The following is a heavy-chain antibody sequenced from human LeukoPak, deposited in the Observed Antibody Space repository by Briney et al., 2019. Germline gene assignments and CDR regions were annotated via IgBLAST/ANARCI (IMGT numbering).Heavy chain of an antibody. CDR1: GYTFTGYY. D-gene: IGHD3-22*01. CDR3: ARAFADLPWLVDY. V-gene: IGHV1-2*04. Sequence: GASVKVSCKASGYTFTGYYMHWVRQAPGQGLEWMGWINPNSGGTNYAQKFQGWVTMTRDTSISTAYMELSRLRSDDTAVYYCARAFADLPWLVDYWGQGTLVTVSS. J-gene: IGHJ4*02. CDR2: INPNSGGT.